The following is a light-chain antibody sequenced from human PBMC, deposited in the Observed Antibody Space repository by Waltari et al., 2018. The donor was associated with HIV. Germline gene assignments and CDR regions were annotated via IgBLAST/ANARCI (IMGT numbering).Light chain of an antibody. CDR1: QSVSSSY. V-gene: IGKV3-20*01. Sequence: EIVLTQSPGTLSLSPGDRATLSCRASQSVSSSYLAWYQQKPGQAPRLLIYGASSRAPRIPDRCSGSGSGTDFTLTISRLEPEDFAVYYCQQYGSSLFTFGPGTKVDIK. CDR2: GAS. CDR3: QQYGSSLFT. J-gene: IGKJ3*01.